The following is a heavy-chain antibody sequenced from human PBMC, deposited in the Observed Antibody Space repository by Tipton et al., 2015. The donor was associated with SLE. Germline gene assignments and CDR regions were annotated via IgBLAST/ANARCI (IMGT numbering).Heavy chain of an antibody. J-gene: IGHJ5*02. D-gene: IGHD6-19*01. CDR2: TYYTSEWFS. Sequence: GLVKPSQTLSLTCAISGDSLSSNSVSWNWIRQSPSRGLEWLGRTYYTSEWFSDYAVSVKSRVTINPDTSKNQFSLQLNSVTPEDTAVYYCVRVTGIAVAGMRFDPWGQGTLVTVSS. CDR1: GDSLSSNSVS. CDR3: VRVTGIAVAGMRFDP. V-gene: IGHV6-1*01.